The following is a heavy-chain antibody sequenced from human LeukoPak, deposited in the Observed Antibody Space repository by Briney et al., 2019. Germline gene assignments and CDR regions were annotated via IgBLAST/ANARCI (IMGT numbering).Heavy chain of an antibody. J-gene: IGHJ4*02. Sequence: GGSLRLSCTASGLTFSTSGFNWVRQAPGKGLEWVASIGPTGSDRYHADSIKGRFTNSRDNANNFLYLQMNSLRAEDTAVYYCATETNGRHYDYWGQGTLLTVSS. V-gene: IGHV3-21*06. D-gene: IGHD1-14*01. CDR2: IGPTGSDR. CDR3: ATETNGRHYDY. CDR1: GLTFSTSG.